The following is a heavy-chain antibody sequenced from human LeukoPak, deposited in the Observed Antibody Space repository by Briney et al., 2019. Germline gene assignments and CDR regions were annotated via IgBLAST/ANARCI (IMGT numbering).Heavy chain of an antibody. CDR2: ISWKSGSI. J-gene: IGHJ3*02. Sequence: GGSLRLSCAASGFTFDDYAMHWVRQAPGKGLEWVSGISWKSGSIGYADSVKGRFTISRDNAKNSLYLQMNSLRAEDTALYYCVKDKEYIGEDAFDIWGQGTMVTVSS. CDR1: GFTFDDYA. V-gene: IGHV3-9*01. CDR3: VKDKEYIGEDAFDI. D-gene: IGHD3-10*01.